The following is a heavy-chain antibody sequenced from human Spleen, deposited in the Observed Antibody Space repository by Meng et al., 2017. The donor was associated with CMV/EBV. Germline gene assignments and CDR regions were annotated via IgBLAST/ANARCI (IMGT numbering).Heavy chain of an antibody. CDR1: ALSRSTSGVG. J-gene: IGHJ4*02. Sequence: LARHTHTLTLTCNLSALSRSTSGVGVGSIRQLPGKALEWLALIYWDDDKRYSPSLKSRLTINKYTSKNQVVLTMTTMDPVDTVTYYCAHTPNYGSGSYYWVLFDYWCQGTLVTVSS. D-gene: IGHD3-10*01. CDR2: IYWDDDK. V-gene: IGHV2-5*02. CDR3: AHTPNYGSGSYYWVLFDY.